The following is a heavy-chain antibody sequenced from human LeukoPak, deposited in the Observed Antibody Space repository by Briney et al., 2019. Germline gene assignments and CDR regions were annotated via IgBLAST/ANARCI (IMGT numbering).Heavy chain of an antibody. D-gene: IGHD2-15*01. Sequence: PGRSLRLSCAASGFNFSSYGMHCVRQAPGKGLEWVTSIWFDGSNIHYADSVKGRVIISRDNSKSALYLQMNILRAEDTAIYYCAKGGGGGCASRLADWGQGTRVTVSS. CDR3: AKGGGGGCASRLAD. CDR1: GFNFSSYG. V-gene: IGHV3-33*06. CDR2: IWFDGSNI. J-gene: IGHJ4*02.